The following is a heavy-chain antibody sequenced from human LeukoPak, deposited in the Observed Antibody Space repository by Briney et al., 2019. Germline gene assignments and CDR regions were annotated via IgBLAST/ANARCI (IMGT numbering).Heavy chain of an antibody. Sequence: ASVKVSCKASRYTFTNYDMNWLRQATGQALEWMGWMNPNSGNTGYAQKFQGRVTMTRNTSISTAYMELSSLRSEDTAVYYRASPSTSFYYYGMDVWGQGTTVTVSS. V-gene: IGHV1-8*01. J-gene: IGHJ6*02. CDR2: MNPNSGNT. D-gene: IGHD2-2*01. CDR3: ASPSTSFYYYGMDV. CDR1: RYTFTNYD.